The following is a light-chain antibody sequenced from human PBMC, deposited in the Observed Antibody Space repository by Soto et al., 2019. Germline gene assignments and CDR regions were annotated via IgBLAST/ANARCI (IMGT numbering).Light chain of an antibody. CDR2: GAS. Sequence: RQSPGPLSVSPGERATLSCRASHSVGSNLAWYQQKPGQAPRLLIYGASTRATGIPARFSGSGSGTEFTLTISALQYDHFAVYYCQPYNDSAGTFGQGTKVDIK. V-gene: IGKV3-15*01. CDR3: QPYNDSAGT. J-gene: IGKJ1*01. CDR1: HSVGSN.